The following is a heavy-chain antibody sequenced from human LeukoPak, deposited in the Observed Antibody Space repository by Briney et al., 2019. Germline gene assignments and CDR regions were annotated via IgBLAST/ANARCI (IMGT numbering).Heavy chain of an antibody. J-gene: IGHJ4*02. CDR2: ISRSSDNI. CDR3: TREFSVVANFDY. V-gene: IGHV3-21*01. CDR1: GFTFTIHT. Sequence: GGSLRLSCVDSGFTFTIHTMNWVRQAPGRGLEWVASISRSSDNIRYADSVKGRFTIPRDNAKNSLYLQMNSLRAEDTAMYYCTREFSVVANFDYWGQGTLVTVYS. D-gene: IGHD2-21*01.